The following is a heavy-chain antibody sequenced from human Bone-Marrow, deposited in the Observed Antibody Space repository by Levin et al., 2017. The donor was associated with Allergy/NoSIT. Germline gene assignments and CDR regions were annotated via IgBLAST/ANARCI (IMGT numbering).Heavy chain of an antibody. Sequence: GASVKVSCRTSGGTFNIHAIAWVRQAPGQGLDLMGGIIPAFGTTKYAQKFQGRVTITADKSTNTVFMELSDLTSDDSAVYYCAREIPGSMEWSTIYNWFDPWGPGTLVTVSS. CDR3: AREIPGSMEWSTIYNWFDP. D-gene: IGHD3-9*01. V-gene: IGHV1-69*06. J-gene: IGHJ5*02. CDR2: IIPAFGTT. CDR1: GGTFNIHA.